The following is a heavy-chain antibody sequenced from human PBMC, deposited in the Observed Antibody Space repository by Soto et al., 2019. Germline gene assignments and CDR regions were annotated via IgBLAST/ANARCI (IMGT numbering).Heavy chain of an antibody. CDR3: ARHPTVTEYYFDY. CDR1: GGSISSGGYS. CDR2: IYHSGST. V-gene: IGHV4-30-2*01. J-gene: IGHJ4*02. D-gene: IGHD4-17*01. Sequence: PSETLSLTCAVSGGSISSGGYSWSWIRQPPGKGLEWIGYIYHSGSTYYNPSLKSRVTISVDRSKNQFSLKLSSVTAADTAVYYCARHPTVTEYYFDYWGQGTLVTVS.